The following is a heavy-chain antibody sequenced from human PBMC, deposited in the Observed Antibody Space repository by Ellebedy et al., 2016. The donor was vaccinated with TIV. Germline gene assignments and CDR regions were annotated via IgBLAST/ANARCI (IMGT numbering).Heavy chain of an antibody. J-gene: IGHJ2*01. CDR1: GFTFSTYG. CDR2: IDSSSSYI. CDR3: ARAIYGASYL. D-gene: IGHD4-17*01. Sequence: PGGSLRLSCAASGFTFSTYGMHWVRQAPGQGLEWVSSIDSSSSYIYYADSVKGRFTISRDNAKNSLHLQMNSLRAEDTAVYYCARAIYGASYLWGRGTLVTVSS. V-gene: IGHV3-21*01.